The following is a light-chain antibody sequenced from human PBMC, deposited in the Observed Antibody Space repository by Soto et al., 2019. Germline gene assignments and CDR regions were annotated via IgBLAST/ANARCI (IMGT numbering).Light chain of an antibody. CDR2: DAS. CDR1: QDISNY. J-gene: IGKJ5*01. Sequence: DIQMTQSPSSLSASVGDRVTITCQASQDISNYLNWYQQKPGKAPKLLIYDASNMETGVPARFSGSGSRTDFTFTISSLQPEDIATYYYQRYDNLPFTFGQGTRLEIK. CDR3: QRYDNLPFT. V-gene: IGKV1-33*01.